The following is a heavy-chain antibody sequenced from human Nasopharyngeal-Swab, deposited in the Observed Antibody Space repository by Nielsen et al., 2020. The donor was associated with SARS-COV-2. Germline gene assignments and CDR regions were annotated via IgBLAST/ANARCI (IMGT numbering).Heavy chain of an antibody. V-gene: IGHV3-48*04. CDR2: ISSSSSTI. Sequence: GESLKISCAAPGFTFSSYSMNWVRQAPGKGLEWVSYISSSSSTIYYADSVKGRFTISRDNAKNSLYLQMNSLRAEDTAVYYCAREGRWELPVPFDYWGQGTLVTVSS. J-gene: IGHJ4*02. CDR3: AREGRWELPVPFDY. CDR1: GFTFSSYS. D-gene: IGHD1-26*01.